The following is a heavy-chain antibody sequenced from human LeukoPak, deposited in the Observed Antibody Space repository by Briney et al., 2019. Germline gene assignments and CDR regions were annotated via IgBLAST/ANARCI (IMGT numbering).Heavy chain of an antibody. D-gene: IGHD6-6*01. CDR1: GGSISSGSYY. V-gene: IGHV4-61*02. Sequence: SQTLSLTCTVSGGSISSGSYYWSWIRQPAGKGLEWIGRIYTGGSTNYNPSLKSRVTISVDTSKNQFSLKLSSVTAADTAVYYCARARAARFPPPFDPWGQGTLVTVSS. CDR3: ARARAARFPPPFDP. CDR2: IYTGGST. J-gene: IGHJ5*02.